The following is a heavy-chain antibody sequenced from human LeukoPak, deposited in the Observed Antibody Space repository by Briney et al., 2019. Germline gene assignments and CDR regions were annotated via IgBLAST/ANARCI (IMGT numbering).Heavy chain of an antibody. CDR2: IYYSENT. J-gene: IGHJ5*02. D-gene: IGHD1-26*01. V-gene: IGHV4-59*01. Sequence: SETLSLTCTVSGGSISSYYWSWIRQPPGKGLEWIGYIYYSENTNYNPSLKSRVTISVDTSKNQFSLKLSSVTAADTAVYYCARDPSPLYSGSYLGFDPWGQGTLVTVSS. CDR1: GGSISSYY. CDR3: ARDPSPLYSGSYLGFDP.